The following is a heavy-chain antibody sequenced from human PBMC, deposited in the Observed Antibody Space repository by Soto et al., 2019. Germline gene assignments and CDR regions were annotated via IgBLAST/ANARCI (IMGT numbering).Heavy chain of an antibody. CDR2: INPSGGST. CDR1: GYTFTSYY. CDR3: ARDQSRGGVIDY. J-gene: IGHJ4*02. V-gene: IGHV1-46*01. Sequence: ASVKVSCKASGYTFTSYYMHWVRQAPGQGLEWMGIINPSGGSTSYAQKSQGRVTMTRDTSTSTVYMELSSLRSEDTAVYYCARDQSRGGVIDYWGQGTLVTVSS. D-gene: IGHD3-16*01.